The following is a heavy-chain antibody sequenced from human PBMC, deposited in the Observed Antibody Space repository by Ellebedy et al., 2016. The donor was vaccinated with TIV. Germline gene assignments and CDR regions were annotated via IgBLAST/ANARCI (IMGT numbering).Heavy chain of an antibody. CDR1: GFTFSSYW. D-gene: IGHD2-21*01. J-gene: IGHJ4*02. CDR3: AAYFGTAPPYY. Sequence: GESLKISXAASGFTFSSYWMHWVRQGPGKGLVWVSRINTDGTTTTYADPVKGRFTISRDNSKNTLYLQMDSLRAEDTAVYYCAAYFGTAPPYYWGQGTLVTVS. CDR2: INTDGTTT. V-gene: IGHV3-74*01.